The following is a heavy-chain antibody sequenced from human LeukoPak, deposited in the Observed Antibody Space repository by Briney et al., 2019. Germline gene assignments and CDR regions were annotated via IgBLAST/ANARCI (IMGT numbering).Heavy chain of an antibody. CDR2: INTDGSST. Sequence: GGSLRLSCAASGFTFSSYWMHWVRQAPGKGLVWVSRINTDGSSTSYADSVKGRFTISRDNAKNTLYLQMNSLRAEDTAVYYCARDNSGSYLFDYWGQGTLGTVSS. CDR1: GFTFSSYW. CDR3: ARDNSGSYLFDY. V-gene: IGHV3-74*01. D-gene: IGHD1-26*01. J-gene: IGHJ4*02.